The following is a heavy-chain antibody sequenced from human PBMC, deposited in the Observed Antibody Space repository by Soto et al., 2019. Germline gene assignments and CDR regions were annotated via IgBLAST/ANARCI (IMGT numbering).Heavy chain of an antibody. CDR2: IDWDDDK. CDR1: GFSLTTSGMR. V-gene: IGHV2-70*04. Sequence: ESGPTLVNPTQTLTLTCTFSGFSLTTSGMRVSWIRQPPGKALEWLARIDWDDDKFYKTSLKTRLTISKDSSKNQVVLTMTNMDPVDTATYYCARMFHCSGGTCPFDYWGLGALVTSPQ. J-gene: IGHJ4*02. CDR3: ARMFHCSGGTCPFDY. D-gene: IGHD2-15*01.